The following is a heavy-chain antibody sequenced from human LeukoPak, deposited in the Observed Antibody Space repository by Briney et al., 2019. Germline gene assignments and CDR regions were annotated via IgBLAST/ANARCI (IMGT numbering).Heavy chain of an antibody. D-gene: IGHD5-18*01. CDR3: ARDLYTADGMDV. CDR1: GGSISGYY. Sequence: SETLSLTCAVSGGSISGYYWSWIRQPPGQGLEWIGYIHNSGSTNYNPSLKSRVTISVDTSKNQYSLKLNSVTAADTAVYFCARDLYTADGMDVWGQGTTVTVSS. V-gene: IGHV4-59*01. CDR2: IHNSGST. J-gene: IGHJ6*02.